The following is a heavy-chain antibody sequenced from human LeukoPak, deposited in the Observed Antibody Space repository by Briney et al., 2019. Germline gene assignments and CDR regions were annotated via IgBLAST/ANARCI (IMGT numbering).Heavy chain of an antibody. D-gene: IGHD3-9*01. V-gene: IGHV3-23*01. CDR3: AKDPGLRYFDWLSLAS. CDR2: IFPSGGEI. J-gene: IGHJ4*02. CDR1: GFTFSTFA. Sequence: GGSLRLSCAASGFTFSTFAMIWVRQPPGKGLEWVSSIFPSGGEIHYADSVRGRFTISRDNSKNTLYLQMNSLRAEDTAVYYCAKDPGLRYFDWLSLASWGQGTLVTVSS.